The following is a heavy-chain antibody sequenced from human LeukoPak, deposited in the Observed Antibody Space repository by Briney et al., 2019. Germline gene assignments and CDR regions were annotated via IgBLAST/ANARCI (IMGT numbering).Heavy chain of an antibody. V-gene: IGHV1-2*02. CDR2: INLNGGGP. CDR1: GYTFSDYY. J-gene: IGHJ6*02. Sequence: ASVRVSCKASGYTFSDYYMHWVRQAPGQGLEWMGWINLNGGGPKYAQKFQGRVTMTRDTSINTAYMELRSLISDDTAVYCCARSDPPPRWGVLDVWGQGTTVTVSS. CDR3: ARSDPPPRWGVLDV. D-gene: IGHD4-23*01.